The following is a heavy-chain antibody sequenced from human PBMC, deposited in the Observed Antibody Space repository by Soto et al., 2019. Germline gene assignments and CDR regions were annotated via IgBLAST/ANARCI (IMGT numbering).Heavy chain of an antibody. CDR1: GFTFSGSA. Sequence: GGSLRLSCAASGFTFSGSAMHWVRQASGKGLEWVGRIRSKANSYATAYAASVKGRFTISRDDSKNTAYLQMNSLKTEDTAVYYCTSPSSYSSSWGPGSAFDIWGQGTMVTVSS. D-gene: IGHD6-13*01. V-gene: IGHV3-73*01. CDR3: TSPSSYSSSWGPGSAFDI. J-gene: IGHJ3*02. CDR2: IRSKANSYAT.